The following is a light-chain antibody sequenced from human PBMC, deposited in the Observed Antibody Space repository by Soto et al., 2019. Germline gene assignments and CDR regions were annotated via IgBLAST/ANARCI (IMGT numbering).Light chain of an antibody. V-gene: IGKV3-20*01. CDR2: GSS. Sequence: EIVLTQSPGTLSLSPGERATLSCRASQSVSSSYLAWYQQKPGQAPRLLIYGSSTRATGIPDRFSGSGSGTDFTLTISTLEPEEFAVYYCHQYDSSPLTFGGGTKVEIK. J-gene: IGKJ4*01. CDR1: QSVSSSY. CDR3: HQYDSSPLT.